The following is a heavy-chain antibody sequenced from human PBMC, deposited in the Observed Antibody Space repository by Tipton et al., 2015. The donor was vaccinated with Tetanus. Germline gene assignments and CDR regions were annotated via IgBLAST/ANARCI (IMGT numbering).Heavy chain of an antibody. D-gene: IGHD2-2*01. V-gene: IGHV4-61*07. Sequence: SPSLKSRVTISVDTSKNQFSLRLNSVTAADTAVYYCARRSYCSSSSCYDAFDIWGQGTMVTVSS. CDR3: ARRSYCSSSSCYDAFDI. J-gene: IGHJ3*02.